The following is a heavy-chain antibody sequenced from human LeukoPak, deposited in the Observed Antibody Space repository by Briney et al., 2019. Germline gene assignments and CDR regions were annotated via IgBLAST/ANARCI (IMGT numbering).Heavy chain of an antibody. D-gene: IGHD2/OR15-2a*01. CDR3: AKESLRYYGNPTAEYFQH. Sequence: PGGSLRLSCAASGFAFSSYAMSWVRQAPGKGREWVSAISGSGGSTYYADSVKGRFTISRDNSKNTLYLQMNSLRAEDTAVYYCAKESLRYYGNPTAEYFQHWGQGTLVTVSS. J-gene: IGHJ1*01. CDR2: ISGSGGST. CDR1: GFAFSSYA. V-gene: IGHV3-23*01.